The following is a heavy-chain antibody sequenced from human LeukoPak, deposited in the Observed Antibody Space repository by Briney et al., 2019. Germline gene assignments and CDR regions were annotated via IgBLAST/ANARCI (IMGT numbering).Heavy chain of an antibody. V-gene: IGHV3-23*01. D-gene: IGHD6-13*01. J-gene: IGHJ4*02. Sequence: SCKASGFTFSSYAMSWVRQAPVKGLEWVSVISGSGGSTYYADSVKGRFTISRDNSKNTLYLQMNSLRAEDTAVYYCARGTSTSSSWYMTYWGQGTLVTVSS. CDR1: GFTFSSYA. CDR2: ISGSGGST. CDR3: ARGTSTSSSWYMTY.